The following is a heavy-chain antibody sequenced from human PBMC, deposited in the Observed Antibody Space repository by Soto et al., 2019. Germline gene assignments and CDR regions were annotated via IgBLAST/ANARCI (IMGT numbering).Heavy chain of an antibody. D-gene: IGHD2-8*02. J-gene: IGHJ4*02. V-gene: IGHV3-9*01. CDR3: AKGPGLVASSGSHDS. CDR2: ISWNSASI. CDR1: GFTFDDFA. Sequence: EVQLVESGGGLVQPGRSLRLSCAASGFTFDDFAMHWVRQPPGKGLEWVSGISWNSASIVYADSVKGRFTISRDNAKNSLYVQLDSLGVEEKAFYYCAKGPGLVASSGSHDSWGQGTLVSVSS.